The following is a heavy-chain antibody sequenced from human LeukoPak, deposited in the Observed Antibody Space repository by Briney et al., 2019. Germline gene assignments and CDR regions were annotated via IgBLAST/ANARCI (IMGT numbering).Heavy chain of an antibody. CDR1: GGSISSYY. CDR2: IYYSGST. V-gene: IGHV4-59*01. D-gene: IGHD3-10*01. Sequence: PSETLSLTCTVSGGSISSYYWSWIRQPPGKGLECIGYIYYSGSTNYNPSLKSRVTISVDTSKNQFSLKLSSVTAADTAVYYCARDRRYYGSGINYFDYWGQGTLVTVSS. CDR3: ARDRRYYGSGINYFDY. J-gene: IGHJ4*02.